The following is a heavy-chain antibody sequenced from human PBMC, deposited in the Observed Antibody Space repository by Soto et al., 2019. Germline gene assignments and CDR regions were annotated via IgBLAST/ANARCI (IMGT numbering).Heavy chain of an antibody. D-gene: IGHD6-13*01. CDR2: ISGSNGNT. V-gene: IGHV1-18*01. CDR3: ARGRAASALYGMDV. CDR1: RYTFTSFS. J-gene: IGHJ6*02. Sequence: SVKVSCKASRYTFTSFSITWVRQSPGQAPEWVGWISGSNGNTKYAQSLQGRVTMTTDTSTSTAYMELRSLRSDDTAVYYCARGRAASALYGMDVWGPGPTVTVSS.